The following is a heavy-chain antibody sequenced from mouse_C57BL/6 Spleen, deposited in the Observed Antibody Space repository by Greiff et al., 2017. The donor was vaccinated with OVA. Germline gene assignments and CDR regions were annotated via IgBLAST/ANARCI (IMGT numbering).Heavy chain of an antibody. J-gene: IGHJ3*01. D-gene: IGHD2-13*01. V-gene: IGHV5-4*01. Sequence: EVQLQESGGGLVKPGGSLKLSCAASGFTFSSYAMSWVRQTPEKRLEWVATISDGGSYTYYPDNVKGRFTISRDNAKNNLYLQMSHLKSEDTAMYYCARDRGDPFAYWGQGTLVTVSA. CDR3: ARDRGDPFAY. CDR1: GFTFSSYA. CDR2: ISDGGSYT.